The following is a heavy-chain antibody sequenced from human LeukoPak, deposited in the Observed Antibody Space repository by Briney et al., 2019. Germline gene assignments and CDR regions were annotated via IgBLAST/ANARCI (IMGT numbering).Heavy chain of an antibody. CDR3: ARDLQGIAARLFDY. J-gene: IGHJ4*02. CDR1: GFSFSYFG. D-gene: IGHD6-6*01. Sequence: GGSLRLSCAASGFSFSYFGLHWVRQAPGKGLEWVSSISSSSSYIYYADSVKGRFTISRDNAKNSLYLQMNSLRAEDTAVYYCARDLQGIAARLFDYWGQGTLVTVSS. CDR2: ISSSSSYI. V-gene: IGHV3-21*01.